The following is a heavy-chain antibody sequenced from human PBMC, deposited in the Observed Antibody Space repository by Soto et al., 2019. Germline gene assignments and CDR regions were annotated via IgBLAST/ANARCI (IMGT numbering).Heavy chain of an antibody. J-gene: IGHJ2*01. CDR3: ARVGDWYFDL. CDR2: INHSGST. Sequence: SETLSLTCAVYGGSFSGYYWSWIRQPPGKGLEWIGEINHSGSTNYNPSLKSRVTISVDTSKNQFSLKLSSVTAADTAVYYCARVGDWYFDLWGRGTLVTVSS. V-gene: IGHV4-34*01. CDR1: GGSFSGYY.